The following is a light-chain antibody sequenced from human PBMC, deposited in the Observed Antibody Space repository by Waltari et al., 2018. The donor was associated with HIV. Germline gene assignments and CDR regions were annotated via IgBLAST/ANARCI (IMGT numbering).Light chain of an antibody. CDR3: SSYPGSFPWV. Sequence: QSALTQPPSASGSPGQSVTISCTGSSSDVGGYNYVSWYQQHPGKAPKLIFYEVTKLPLGVPERFAGSKSGNTASLTVSGLQAEDDADYYCSSYPGSFPWVFGGGTKLTVL. J-gene: IGLJ3*02. CDR2: EVT. CDR1: SSDVGGYNY. V-gene: IGLV2-8*01.